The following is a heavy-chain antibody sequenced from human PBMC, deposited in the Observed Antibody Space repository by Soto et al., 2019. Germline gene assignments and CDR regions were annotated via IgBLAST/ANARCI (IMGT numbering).Heavy chain of an antibody. V-gene: IGHV2-5*02. J-gene: IGHJ5*02. CDR2: IYWDNDK. Sequence: QITLKESGPTLVKPTQTLTLACTFYGFSLTTRGVSVGCIRQPPGKALECLALIYWDNDKRYSPSLQSRLSITKDTSKNQVVLTMTNVDPVDTATYYCAHIPNYYQYDWFDPWGQGTLVSVSS. D-gene: IGHD3-16*01. CDR3: AHIPNYYQYDWFDP. CDR1: GFSLTTRGVS.